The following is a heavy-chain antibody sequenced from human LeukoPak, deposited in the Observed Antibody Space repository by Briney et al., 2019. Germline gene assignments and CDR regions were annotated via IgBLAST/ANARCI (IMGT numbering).Heavy chain of an antibody. CDR1: GFTFSGYA. J-gene: IGHJ4*02. Sequence: GGSLRLSCAASGFTFSGYAMSWVRQAPGKGLEWVSSISGSGGSTYYADSVKGRFTTSRDNSKNTLYLQMNSLRADDTAVYYCARGAGVSSWYAWDWGQASLVT. CDR3: ARGAGVSSWYAWD. D-gene: IGHD6-13*01. V-gene: IGHV3-23*01. CDR2: ISGSGGST.